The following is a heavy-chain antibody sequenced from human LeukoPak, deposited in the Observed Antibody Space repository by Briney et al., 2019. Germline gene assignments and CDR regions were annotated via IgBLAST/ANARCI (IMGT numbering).Heavy chain of an antibody. CDR1: GFSFSTYT. V-gene: IGHV3-21*01. CDR2: ISRSSLYI. CDR3: ARDPEMAPTKKDSFDY. D-gene: IGHD5-24*01. Sequence: PGGSLRLSCAASGFSFSTYTMNWVRQAPGKGLEWVSSISRSSLYIHYADSVKGRFTISRDNAWKSVALQMNSLRAEDTAVYYCARDPEMAPTKKDSFDYLGQGTLVTVSS. J-gene: IGHJ4*02.